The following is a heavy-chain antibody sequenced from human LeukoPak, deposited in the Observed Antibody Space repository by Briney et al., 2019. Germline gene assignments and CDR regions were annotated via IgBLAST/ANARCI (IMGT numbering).Heavy chain of an antibody. CDR1: GFSFSTYW. V-gene: IGHV3-7*01. CDR2: IKQDGSEK. CDR3: ARGQYSGYDDY. D-gene: IGHD5-12*01. Sequence: GGSLRLSCAASGFSFSTYWMSWVRQAPGKGLEWVANIKQDGSEKYYVDSVKGRFTISRDNAKNLLYLQMNSLRAEDTAVYYCARGQYSGYDDYWGQGTLVTVSS. J-gene: IGHJ4*02.